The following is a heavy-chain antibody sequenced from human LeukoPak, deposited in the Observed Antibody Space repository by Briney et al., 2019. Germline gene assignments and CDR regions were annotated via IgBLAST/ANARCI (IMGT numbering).Heavy chain of an antibody. CDR3: AREWSYYADY. D-gene: IGHD1-26*01. CDR1: GFTFSSYS. V-gene: IGHV3-48*01. Sequence: GGSLRLSCAASGFTFSSYSMNWVRQAPGKGLEWVSYISSSSSTIYYADSVKGRFTISRDNAKNSLYLQTNSLRAEDTAVYYCAREWSYYADYWGQGTLVTVSS. CDR2: ISSSSSTI. J-gene: IGHJ4*02.